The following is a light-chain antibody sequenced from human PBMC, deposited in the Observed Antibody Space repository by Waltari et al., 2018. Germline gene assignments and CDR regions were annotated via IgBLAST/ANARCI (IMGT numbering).Light chain of an antibody. Sequence: QSALTQPASVSGSPGQSITISCTGTSSDVGGYNFVSWYQKHPGKVPKPIIYEVNNRPSGVPNRFSGSKSGNTASLTISGLQAEDEADYYCSSYTRHETGIFGGGTKLTVL. CDR3: SSYTRHETGI. J-gene: IGLJ2*01. CDR1: SSDVGGYNF. V-gene: IGLV2-14*01. CDR2: EVN.